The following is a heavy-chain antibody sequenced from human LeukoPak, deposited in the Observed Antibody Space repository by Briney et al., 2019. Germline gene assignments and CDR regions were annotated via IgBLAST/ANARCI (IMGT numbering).Heavy chain of an antibody. V-gene: IGHV1-2*04. Sequence: GASVKVSCKASGYTFTGYYMHWVRQAPGQGLEWMGWINPNSGGTNYAQKFQGWVTMTRDTSISTAYMELSRLRSDDTAVYYCARDLARGGWYYYYGMDVWGQGTTVTVSS. J-gene: IGHJ6*02. CDR2: INPNSGGT. D-gene: IGHD6-19*01. CDR3: ARDLARGGWYYYYGMDV. CDR1: GYTFTGYY.